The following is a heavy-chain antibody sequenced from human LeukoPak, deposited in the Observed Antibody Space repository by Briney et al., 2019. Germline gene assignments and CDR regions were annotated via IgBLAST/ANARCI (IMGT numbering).Heavy chain of an antibody. D-gene: IGHD3-9*01. CDR1: GYTFTGYY. Sequence: SVKVSCKASGYTFTGYYMHWVRQAPGQGLEWMGRIIPIFGTANYAQKFQGKVTITTDESTSTAYMELSSLRSEDTAVYYCAREGQDYDILTGYLDYWGQGTLVTVSS. V-gene: IGHV1-69*05. CDR2: IIPIFGTA. J-gene: IGHJ4*02. CDR3: AREGQDYDILTGYLDY.